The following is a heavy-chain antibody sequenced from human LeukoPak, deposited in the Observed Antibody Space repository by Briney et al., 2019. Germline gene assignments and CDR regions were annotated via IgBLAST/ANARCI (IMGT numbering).Heavy chain of an antibody. J-gene: IGHJ4*02. V-gene: IGHV3-20*04. CDR2: INWSGGTT. CDR3: ARGLGHSSSSGAY. CDR1: GFTFDDYG. D-gene: IGHD6-6*01. Sequence: GGSLRLSCAASGFTFDDYGMSWVRQAPRKGLEWVSGINWSGGTTGYADSVKGRFTISRDNAKNSLYLQMNSLRAEDTALYYCARGLGHSSSSGAYWGQGTLVTVSS.